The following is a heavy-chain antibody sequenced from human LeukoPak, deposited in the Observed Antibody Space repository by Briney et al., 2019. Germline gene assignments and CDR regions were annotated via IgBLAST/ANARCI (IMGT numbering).Heavy chain of an antibody. CDR3: ARAGRSAGTSGLVVY. J-gene: IGHJ4*02. V-gene: IGHV3-53*01. CDR1: GFTISSNY. Sequence: GGSLTLSCTASGFTISSNYRSWVRQAPGKGLEWVAAIYSGGSTYYADSVKGRFTISRDNSKNTLYLQMNTLRAEDTAVYYCARAGRSAGTSGLVVYWGQGTLVTVSS. D-gene: IGHD6-13*01. CDR2: IYSGGST.